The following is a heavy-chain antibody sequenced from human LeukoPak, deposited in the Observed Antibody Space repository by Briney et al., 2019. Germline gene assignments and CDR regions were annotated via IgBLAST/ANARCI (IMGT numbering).Heavy chain of an antibody. D-gene: IGHD6-13*01. CDR1: GFTFSSYW. CDR2: IKQDGSEK. Sequence: GGSLRLSCAASGFTFSSYWMSWVRQAPGKGLEWVANIKQDGSEKYYVDSVKGRFTISRDNSKNTLYLQMNSLRAEDTAVYYCANAYSSSWYPDYFDYWGQGTLVTVSS. V-gene: IGHV3-7*03. CDR3: ANAYSSSWYPDYFDY. J-gene: IGHJ4*02.